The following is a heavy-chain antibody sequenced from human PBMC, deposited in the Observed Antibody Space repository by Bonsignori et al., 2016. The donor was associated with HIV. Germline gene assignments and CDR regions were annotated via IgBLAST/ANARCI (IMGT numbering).Heavy chain of an antibody. Sequence: WIRQPPGKGLEWIGYIYYSGSTYYNPSLKSRVTISVDTSKNQFSLKLSSVTAADTAVYYCARDRGSYSSMPHYYYYYMDVWGQRDHGHRLL. CDR2: IYYSGST. J-gene: IGHJ6*03. D-gene: IGHD5-18*01. V-gene: IGHV4-30-4*01. CDR3: ARDRGSYSSMPHYYYYYMDV.